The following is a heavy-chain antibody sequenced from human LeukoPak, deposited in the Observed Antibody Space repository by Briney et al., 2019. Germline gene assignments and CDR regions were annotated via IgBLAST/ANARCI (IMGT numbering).Heavy chain of an antibody. Sequence: SVKVSCKASGGTFSSYAISWVRQAPGQGLEWVGRIIPIFGKANYAQKFQGRVTITTDESTSTAYMQLSSLRSEDTAVYYCARAYGDSPFDYWGRGTLVTVSS. CDR1: GGTFSSYA. D-gene: IGHD4-17*01. CDR2: IIPIFGKA. CDR3: ARAYGDSPFDY. J-gene: IGHJ4*02. V-gene: IGHV1-69*05.